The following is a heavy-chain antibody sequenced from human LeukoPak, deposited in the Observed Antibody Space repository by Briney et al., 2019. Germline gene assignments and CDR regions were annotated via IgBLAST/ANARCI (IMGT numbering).Heavy chain of an antibody. J-gene: IGHJ4*02. D-gene: IGHD2-15*01. CDR2: LYSGGTT. V-gene: IGHV3-53*01. CDR1: GLTFSNYY. Sequence: GRSLRLSCAASGLTFSNYYMSWVRHAPGRGLEWGSFLYSGGTTYYPDSVKGRFTISRDNSNSTLYLQMNSLRVDDTAFYYCARASWVDDFDYWGLGALVTVSS. CDR3: ARASWVDDFDY.